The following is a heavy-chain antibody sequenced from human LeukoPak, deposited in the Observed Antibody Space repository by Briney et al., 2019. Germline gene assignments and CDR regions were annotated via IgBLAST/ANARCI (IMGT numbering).Heavy chain of an antibody. J-gene: IGHJ4*02. Sequence: SETLSLTCTVSGDSISSTSYYWSWIRQPPGKGLEWIGYIYYSGSTNYNPSLKSRVTISVDTSKNQFSLKLSSVTAADTAVYYCARDRSGSRTFDYWGQGTLVTVSS. CDR1: GDSISSTSYY. CDR2: IYYSGST. D-gene: IGHD1-26*01. CDR3: ARDRSGSRTFDY. V-gene: IGHV4-61*01.